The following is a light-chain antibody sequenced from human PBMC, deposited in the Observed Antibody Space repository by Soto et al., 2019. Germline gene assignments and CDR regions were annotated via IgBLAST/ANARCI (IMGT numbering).Light chain of an antibody. V-gene: IGLV1-51*01. CDR1: SSNIGNNY. CDR3: ETWDSSLSAGV. Sequence: QSALTQPPSVSAAPGQKVTISCSGSSSNIGNNYVSWYQQLPGTAPKLLIYDINKRPSGFPDRCSGSKSGTSATLGITGLPTGDEADYYCETWDSSLSAGVFGGGTKLTVL. CDR2: DIN. J-gene: IGLJ2*01.